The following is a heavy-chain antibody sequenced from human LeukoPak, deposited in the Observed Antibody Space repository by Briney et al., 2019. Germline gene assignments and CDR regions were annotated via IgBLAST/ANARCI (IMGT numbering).Heavy chain of an antibody. Sequence: GGSLRLSCAASGFTFSSHAMSWVRQAPGKGLEWVSAISGSGGSTYYADSVKGRFTISRDNSKNTLYLQMNSLRAEDTAVYYCAKDGRKPTYYYYGMDVWGQGTTVTVSS. D-gene: IGHD1-26*01. CDR3: AKDGRKPTYYYYGMDV. CDR2: ISGSGGST. J-gene: IGHJ6*02. CDR1: GFTFSSHA. V-gene: IGHV3-23*01.